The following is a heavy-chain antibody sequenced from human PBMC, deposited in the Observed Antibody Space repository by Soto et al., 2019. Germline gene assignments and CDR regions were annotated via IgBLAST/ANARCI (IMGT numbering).Heavy chain of an antibody. D-gene: IGHD6-19*01. CDR2: THYSGDT. V-gene: IGHV4-59*01. J-gene: IGHJ4*02. Sequence: QVQLQESGPGLVRPSETLSLTCSVSGASISSYYWDWIRLPPGKGLDWIGYTHYSGDTNYHPSLQSRVTISLDTSRTPFSLKLSSVTAADTAVYYCARHTATIRAGFDYWGQGALVTVSS. CDR3: ARHTATIRAGFDY. CDR1: GASISSYY.